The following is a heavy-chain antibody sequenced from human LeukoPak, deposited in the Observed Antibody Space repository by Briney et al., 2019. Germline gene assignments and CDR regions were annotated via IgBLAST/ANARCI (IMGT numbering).Heavy chain of an antibody. V-gene: IGHV3-7*03. Sequence: GGSLRLSCAASGFTFSSYWMSWVRQAPGKGLEWVANIKQDGSEKYYVDSVKGRFTISRDNSKNTLYLQMNSLRAEDTAVYYCAKDSSSGYYLTFDYWGQGTLVTVSS. J-gene: IGHJ4*02. CDR2: IKQDGSEK. CDR3: AKDSSSGYYLTFDY. CDR1: GFTFSSYW. D-gene: IGHD3-22*01.